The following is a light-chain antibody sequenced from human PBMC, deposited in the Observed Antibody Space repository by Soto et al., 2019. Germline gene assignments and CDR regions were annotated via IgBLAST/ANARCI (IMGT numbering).Light chain of an antibody. CDR1: SSNIGAGYD. CDR3: QSYDSSLRGVV. J-gene: IGLJ2*01. Sequence: QSALTQPPSVSGAPGQRVTISCTGSSSNIGAGYDVHWYQQLPGTAPKLLIYGNSNRPSGVPDRFSGSKSGTSASLAITGLQAEDEADYYCQSYDSSLRGVVFGGGTKLTV. CDR2: GNS. V-gene: IGLV1-40*01.